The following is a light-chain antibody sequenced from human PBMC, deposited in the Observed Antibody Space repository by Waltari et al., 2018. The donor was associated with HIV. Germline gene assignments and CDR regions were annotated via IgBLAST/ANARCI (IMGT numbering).Light chain of an antibody. CDR2: KAS. CDR1: QSISSW. V-gene: IGKV1-5*03. CDR3: QQYSSYCT. J-gene: IGKJ2*01. Sequence: DIQMTQSPSTLSASVGDRVTITCRASQSISSWLAWYQQKPGKAPKPLIYKASRLESGVPSRFSGSGSGTEFTLTISSLQPDDFASYYCQQYSSYCTFGQGTKLEI.